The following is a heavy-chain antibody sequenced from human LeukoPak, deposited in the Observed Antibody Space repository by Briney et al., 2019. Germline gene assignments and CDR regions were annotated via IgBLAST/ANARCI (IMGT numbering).Heavy chain of an antibody. CDR2: IYYNGIT. CDR3: ARGSCSGGSCYHGLDY. CDR1: GGSVSSGSYY. V-gene: IGHV4-61*01. Sequence: SETLSLTCTVSGGSVSSGSYYWSWIRQPSGKGLEWIGYIYYNGITNYKSSLKSRVTISIDTSKNQFSLKLSSVTAADTAVYYCARGSCSGGSCYHGLDYWGQGTLVTVSS. D-gene: IGHD2-15*01. J-gene: IGHJ4*02.